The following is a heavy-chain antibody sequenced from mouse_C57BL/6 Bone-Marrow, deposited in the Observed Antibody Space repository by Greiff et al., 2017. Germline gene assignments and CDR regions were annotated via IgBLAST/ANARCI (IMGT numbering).Heavy chain of an antibody. CDR3: AKHIYYYGSSYGYAMDY. CDR1: GFSLTSYG. D-gene: IGHD1-1*01. J-gene: IGHJ4*01. CDR2: IWGGGST. Sequence: VQGVESGPGLVAPSQSLSITCTVSGFSLTSYGVDWVRQPPGQGLEWLGVIWGGGSTNYNSALMSRLSISKDNSKSQVFLKMNSLQTDDTAMYYCAKHIYYYGSSYGYAMDYWGQGTSVTVSS. V-gene: IGHV2-9*01.